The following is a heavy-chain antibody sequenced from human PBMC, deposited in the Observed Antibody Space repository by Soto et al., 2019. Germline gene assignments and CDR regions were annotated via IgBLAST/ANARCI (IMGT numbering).Heavy chain of an antibody. V-gene: IGHV1-18*04. Sequence: VSVKGSFKASGYTFTSDGSIWVRQAPGQGLEWMGWISAYNGNTNYAQKLQGRVTMTTDTSTSTAYMELRSLRSDDTAVYYCARDYQWLGYWGQGTLVNVSS. CDR1: GYTFTSDG. CDR3: ARDYQWLGY. J-gene: IGHJ4*02. D-gene: IGHD6-19*01. CDR2: ISAYNGNT.